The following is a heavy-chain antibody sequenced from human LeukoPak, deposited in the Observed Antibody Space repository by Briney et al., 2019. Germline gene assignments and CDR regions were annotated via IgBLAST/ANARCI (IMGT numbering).Heavy chain of an antibody. CDR1: GDSISSYY. J-gene: IGHJ6*03. CDR3: ARVYYGSGSLHYYYYYMDV. CDR2: IYYSGNT. V-gene: IGHV4-59*01. D-gene: IGHD3-10*01. Sequence: SETLSLTCTVSGDSISSYYWSWIRQPPGKGLEWIGYIYYSGNTKYNPSLKSRVTISVDTSKNQISLKLNSVTAADTAVYYCARVYYGSGSLHYYYYYMDVWGKGTTVTISS.